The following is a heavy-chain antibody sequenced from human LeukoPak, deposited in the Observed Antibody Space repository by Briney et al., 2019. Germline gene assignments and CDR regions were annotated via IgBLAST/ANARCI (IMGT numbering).Heavy chain of an antibody. J-gene: IGHJ6*03. D-gene: IGHD6-13*01. CDR3: AKEEAAYYYYYMDV. CDR2: LSYDANE. CDR1: GFTFSSYA. V-gene: IGHV3-30-3*01. Sequence: GGSLRLSCAASGFTFSSYAMHWVRQAPGKGLDLEWVTVLSYDANEYYADSVKGRFTISRDNSKNTLYLQMNSLRAEDTAVYYCAKEEAAYYYYYMDVWGKGTTVTVSS.